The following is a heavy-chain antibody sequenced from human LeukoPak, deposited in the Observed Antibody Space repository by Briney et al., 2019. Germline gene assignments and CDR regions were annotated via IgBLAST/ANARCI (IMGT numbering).Heavy chain of an antibody. V-gene: IGHV3-33*08. CDR2: IWYDGRNK. D-gene: IGHD3-22*01. CDR1: GFIASSNY. J-gene: IGHJ4*02. Sequence: GGSLRLSCTASGFIASSNYMSWVRQAPGKGLDWVAVIWYDGRNKYYADSVKGRFTISRDNSKNTLYLQMNSLRAEDTAVYFCARDGWRDYYDSSGYHYFDFWGQGTLVTVSS. CDR3: ARDGWRDYYDSSGYHYFDF.